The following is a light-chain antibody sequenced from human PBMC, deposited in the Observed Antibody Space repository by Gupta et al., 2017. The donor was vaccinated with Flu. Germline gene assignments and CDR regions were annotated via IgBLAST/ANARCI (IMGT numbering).Light chain of an antibody. V-gene: IGKV2-30*01. CDR1: QSLLYRHGNTY. Sequence: DAVMTQSPLSLPVTLAQPASISCRSSQSLLYRHGNTYLHWIQQRPGKSPRRLIYNVSNRDSGVPDRFSGSGSGTDFTLKISRVEAEDVGIYYCMQGAHWPWAFGQGTKVEIK. J-gene: IGKJ1*01. CDR3: MQGAHWPWA. CDR2: NVS.